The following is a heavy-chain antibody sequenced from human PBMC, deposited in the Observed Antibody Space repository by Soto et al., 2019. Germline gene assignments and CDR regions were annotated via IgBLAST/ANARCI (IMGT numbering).Heavy chain of an antibody. CDR1: GGTFSSYA. V-gene: IGHV1-69*06. J-gene: IGHJ6*01. CDR2: IIPIFATA. CDR3: GRDSEGITVAFRGDV. D-gene: IGHD3-10*01. Sequence: QVQLVQSGAEVKKPGSSVNVSCKASGGTFSSYAISWVRQAPGQGLEWMGGIIPIFATANYAQKFQGRVTMNTDKSTSTAYMKKLRLGSKDTYFCSSGRDSEGITVAFRGDV.